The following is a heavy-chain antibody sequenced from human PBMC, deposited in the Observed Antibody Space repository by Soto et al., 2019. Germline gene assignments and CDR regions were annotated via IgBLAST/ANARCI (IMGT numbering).Heavy chain of an antibody. Sequence: QVKLVQSGAEVKKPGSSVKVSCKASGGTLSNYTFSWVRQAPRQGLEWMGRVIPNLGGTNYAKKFQGRFTSVVDTSTSTAYMELNSLRYEDTAVYYCAREKGYCSDTSCPDFDDWGQGTLVTVSS. V-gene: IGHV1-69*08. CDR2: VIPNLGGT. CDR3: AREKGYCSDTSCPDFDD. J-gene: IGHJ4*02. CDR1: GGTLSNYT. D-gene: IGHD2-15*01.